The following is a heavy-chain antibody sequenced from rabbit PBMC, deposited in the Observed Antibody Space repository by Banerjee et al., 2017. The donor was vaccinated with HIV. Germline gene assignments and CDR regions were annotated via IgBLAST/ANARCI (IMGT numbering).Heavy chain of an antibody. D-gene: IGHD6-1*01. CDR1: GFSFSSSYW. J-gene: IGHJ3*01. CDR3: ARELTTSSYASTDLDL. CDR2: IVTGNSGKT. V-gene: IGHV1S40*01. Sequence: QSLEESGGDLVKPGASLTLTCTASGFSFSSSYWICWVRQAPGKGLELIGCIVTGNSGKTYYANWAKGRFTISKTSSTTVTLQMTSLTAADTATYFCARELTTSSYASTDLDLWGPGTLVTVS.